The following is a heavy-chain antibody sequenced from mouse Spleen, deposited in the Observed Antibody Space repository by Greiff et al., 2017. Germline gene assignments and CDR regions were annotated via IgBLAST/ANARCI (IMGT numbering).Heavy chain of an antibody. CDR3: ARFSRYYGYGMGY. CDR1: GYTFTSYW. CDR2: IDPSDSYT. V-gene: IGHV1-69*01. J-gene: IGHJ4*01. Sequence: QVQLQQSGAELVMPGASVKLSCKASGYTFTSYWMHWVKQRPGQGLEWIGEIDPSDSYTNYNQKFKGKATLTVDKSSSTAYMELRSLTSGNTAIYYCARFSRYYGYGMGYRGRRTSVTVSS. D-gene: IGHD2-1*01.